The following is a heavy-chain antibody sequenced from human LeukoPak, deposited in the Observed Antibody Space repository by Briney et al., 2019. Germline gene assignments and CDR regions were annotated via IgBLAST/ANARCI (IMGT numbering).Heavy chain of an antibody. CDR1: GYTFTSYY. D-gene: IGHD2-15*01. CDR2: VNPSGGGI. CDR3: ERSLGYSSGKGGFDY. Sequence: GASVKVSCKASGYTFTSYYINWVRQAPGQGLEWMGIVNPSGGGISCAQKLQGRVVMTRDTSTSTVYMELSSLRSEDTAVYYCERSLGYSSGKGGFDYWGQGTLVTVSS. V-gene: IGHV1-46*01. J-gene: IGHJ4*02.